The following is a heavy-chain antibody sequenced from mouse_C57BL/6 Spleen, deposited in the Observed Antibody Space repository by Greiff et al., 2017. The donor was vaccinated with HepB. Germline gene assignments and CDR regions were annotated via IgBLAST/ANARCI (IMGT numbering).Heavy chain of an antibody. V-gene: IGHV1-15*01. CDR3: TRNYPYYFDY. CDR2: IDPETGGT. J-gene: IGHJ2*01. Sequence: VKLQESGAELVRPGASVTLSCKASGYTFTDYEMHWVKQTPVHGLEWIGAIDPETGGTAYNQKFKGKAILTADKSSSTAYMELRSLPSEDSAVYYCTRNYPYYFDYWGQGTTLTVSS. CDR1: GYTFTDYE. D-gene: IGHD2-1*01.